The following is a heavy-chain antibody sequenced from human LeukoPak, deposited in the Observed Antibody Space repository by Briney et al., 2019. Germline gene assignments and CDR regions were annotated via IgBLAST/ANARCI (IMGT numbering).Heavy chain of an antibody. CDR3: ARGSSLAGFN. Sequence: SETLSLTCTDSGGSISSYYWSWIRQPPGKGLEWIEYIYYSWSTNYNPSLKSRVTISVDTSKNQFSLKLSSVTAADTAMYYCARGSSLAGFNWGQGTLVTVSS. V-gene: IGHV4-59*08. CDR1: GGSISSYY. D-gene: IGHD6-19*01. CDR2: IYYSWST. J-gene: IGHJ4*02.